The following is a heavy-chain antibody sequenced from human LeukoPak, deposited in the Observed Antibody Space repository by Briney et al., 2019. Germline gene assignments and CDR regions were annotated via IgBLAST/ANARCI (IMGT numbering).Heavy chain of an antibody. CDR2: IFHSETTSGST. CDR1: GYSIRRGYY. V-gene: IGHV4-38-2*02. Sequence: SETLSLTCSVSGYSIRRGYYWGWIRQPPGKGLEWIGSIFHSETTSGSTDYNPSLKSRVTISVDTSKNQFSLKLSSVSATDTAVYYCARDDNGSYSRHFVYWGQGTLVTVSS. J-gene: IGHJ4*02. CDR3: ARDDNGSYSRHFVY. D-gene: IGHD1-26*01.